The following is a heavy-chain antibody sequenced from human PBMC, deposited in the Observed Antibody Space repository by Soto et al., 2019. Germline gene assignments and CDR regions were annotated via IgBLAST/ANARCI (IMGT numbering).Heavy chain of an antibody. CDR3: VGAANSAGPAY. D-gene: IGHD6-25*01. Sequence: QVQLVESGGGVVQRGKSLRLSCAASGFTFSTYGMHWVRQAPGKGLEWVALIWYDGSEKYYADSVTGRFTISRDNYKRTLNLHMNSLRDEDTAVYYCVGAANSAGPAYWGQGTLVTVSS. CDR1: GFTFSTYG. V-gene: IGHV3-33*01. CDR2: IWYDGSEK. J-gene: IGHJ4*02.